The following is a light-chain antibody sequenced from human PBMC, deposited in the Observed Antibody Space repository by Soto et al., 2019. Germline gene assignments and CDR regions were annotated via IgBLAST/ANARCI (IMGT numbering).Light chain of an antibody. Sequence: IQMTQSPSSVSASVGDRVTITCLASQGISRWLAWYTTTTGMASSIMIYTASSLQSGVPSRLSGSGSGTDFTLTISNLQPEDWATYDCQQAASFPITFGQGTRLEIK. CDR2: TAS. J-gene: IGKJ5*01. V-gene: IGKV1-12*01. CDR1: QGISRW. CDR3: QQAASFPIT.